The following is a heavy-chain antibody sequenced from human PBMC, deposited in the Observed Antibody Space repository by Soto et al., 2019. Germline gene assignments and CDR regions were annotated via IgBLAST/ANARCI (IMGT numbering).Heavy chain of an antibody. CDR1: GFTFSSYA. V-gene: IGHV3-23*01. J-gene: IGHJ6*02. Sequence: EVQLLESGGGLVQPGGSLRLSCAASGFTFSSYAMSWVRQAPGKGLEWVSAISGSGGSTYYADSVKGRFTISRDNSKNTLYLQMNSLRAEDTAVYYCAKDRGKRYSGYDRNYYYGMDVWGQGTTVTVSS. D-gene: IGHD5-12*01. CDR3: AKDRGKRYSGYDRNYYYGMDV. CDR2: ISGSGGST.